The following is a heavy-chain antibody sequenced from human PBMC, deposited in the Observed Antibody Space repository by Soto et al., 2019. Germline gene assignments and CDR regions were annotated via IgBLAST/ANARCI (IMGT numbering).Heavy chain of an antibody. D-gene: IGHD2-8*01. CDR2: ISAYKGNT. CDR1: GYTFTMYG. J-gene: IGHJ4*02. CDR3: ARDLILGYCTNGVCYGKFDY. Sequence: ASVKVSCKASGYTFTMYGISCVLQSPVQGLEGMGWISAYKGNTNYAQKLQGRVTMTTDTSTSTAYMELRSLRSDDTAVYYCARDLILGYCTNGVCYGKFDYWGQGTLVTVSS. V-gene: IGHV1-18*01.